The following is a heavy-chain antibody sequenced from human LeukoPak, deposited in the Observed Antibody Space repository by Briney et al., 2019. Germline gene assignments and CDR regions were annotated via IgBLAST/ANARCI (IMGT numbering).Heavy chain of an antibody. CDR2: IYYSGST. Sequence: SETLSLTCTVSGGSINSYYWSWIRQPPGKGLEWIGYIYYSGSTNYSPSLKSRVTIPVDTSKNQFSLKLSSVTAADTAVYYCARSQYSSWGSYRPLFDYWGQGTLVTVSS. D-gene: IGHD3-16*02. CDR1: GGSINSYY. J-gene: IGHJ4*02. CDR3: ARSQYSSWGSYRPLFDY. V-gene: IGHV4-59*01.